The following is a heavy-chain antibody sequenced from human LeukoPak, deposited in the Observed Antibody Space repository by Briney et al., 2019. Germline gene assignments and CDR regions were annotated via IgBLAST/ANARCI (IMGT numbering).Heavy chain of an antibody. CDR1: GFTFSSYG. V-gene: IGHV3-30*02. CDR3: AKDQHSGYSSSWYELDY. Sequence: GGSLRLSCAASGFTFSSYGTHWVRQAPGKGLEWVAFIRYDGSNKYYADSVKSRFTISRDNSKNTLYLQMNSLRAEDTAVYYCAKDQHSGYSSSWYELDYWGQGTLVTVSS. J-gene: IGHJ4*02. CDR2: IRYDGSNK. D-gene: IGHD6-13*01.